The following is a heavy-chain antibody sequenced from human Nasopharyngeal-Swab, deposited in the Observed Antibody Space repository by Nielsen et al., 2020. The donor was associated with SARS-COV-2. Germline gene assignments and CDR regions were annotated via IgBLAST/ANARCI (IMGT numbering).Heavy chain of an antibody. D-gene: IGHD3-9*01. V-gene: IGHV3-48*04. CDR3: AKWGGGYYDILTGYSYDY. Sequence: VRQAPGKGLEWVSYISSSSSTIYYTDSVKGRFTISRDNAKNSLYLQMNSLRAEDTAVYYCAKWGGGYYDILTGYSYDYWGQGTLVTVSS. CDR2: ISSSSSTI. J-gene: IGHJ4*02.